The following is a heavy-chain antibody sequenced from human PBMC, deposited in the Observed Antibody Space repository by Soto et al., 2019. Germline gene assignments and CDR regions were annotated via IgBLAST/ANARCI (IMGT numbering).Heavy chain of an antibody. Sequence: QLQLQESGSGLVKHSQTLSLTCAVSGGSISIGGYSWSWIRQPPGKGLEWIGYIYHSGSTYYNPSLKSRVTISVDRSKNQFSLKLSSVTAADTAVYYCARVPGLWGRGTLVTVSS. V-gene: IGHV4-30-2*01. CDR2: IYHSGST. J-gene: IGHJ2*01. CDR1: GGSISIGGYS. CDR3: ARVPGL.